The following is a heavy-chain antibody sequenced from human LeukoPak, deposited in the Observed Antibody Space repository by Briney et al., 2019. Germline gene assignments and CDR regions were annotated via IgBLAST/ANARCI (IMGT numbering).Heavy chain of an antibody. CDR2: IRNKANSYTT. CDR3: ARGVLWSGYFYFDY. CDR1: GFTFSDYY. J-gene: IGHJ4*02. Sequence: SGGSLRLSCAVSGFTFSDYYMDWVRQAPGKGLEWVGRIRNKANSYTTEYAASVKGRFTISRDDSKNSLYLQMNSLKAEDTAVYYCARGVLWSGYFYFDYWGQGTLVTVSS. V-gene: IGHV3-72*01. D-gene: IGHD3-3*01.